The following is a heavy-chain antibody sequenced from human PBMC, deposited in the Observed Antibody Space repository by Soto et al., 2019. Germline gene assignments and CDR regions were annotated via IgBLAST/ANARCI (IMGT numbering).Heavy chain of an antibody. CDR3: ARGQVYSRGLPPYYCCYGMDV. V-gene: IGHV6-1*01. CDR1: GDSVSSNSAA. J-gene: IGHJ6*02. D-gene: IGHD6-19*01. CDR2: TYYRSKWYN. Sequence: SQTLSLTCAISGDSVSSNSAAWNWIRQSPSRGLEWLGRTYYRSKWYNDYAVSVKSRITINPDTSKNQFSLQLNSVTPEDTAVYYCARGQVYSRGLPPYYCCYGMDVWGQGTTVTGSS.